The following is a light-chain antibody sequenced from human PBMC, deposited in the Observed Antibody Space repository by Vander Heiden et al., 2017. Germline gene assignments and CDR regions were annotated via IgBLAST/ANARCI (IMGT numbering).Light chain of an antibody. Sequence: QSALTQPASVSGPPGKSITISCTGTSSDVGAYHYVSWYQHNPGKAPKLIIYEVSNRPSGVSDRFSGSNSGNTASLTISGLQAEDEADYFCSSYTRINTLVIFGGGTKVTVL. CDR1: SSDVGAYHY. V-gene: IGLV2-14*01. J-gene: IGLJ2*01. CDR3: SSYTRINTLVI. CDR2: EVS.